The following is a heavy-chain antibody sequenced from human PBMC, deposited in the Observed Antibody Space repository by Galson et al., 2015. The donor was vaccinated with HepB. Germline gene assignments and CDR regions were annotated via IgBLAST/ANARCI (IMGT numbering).Heavy chain of an antibody. V-gene: IGHV1-69*17. CDR1: GGTFSSYA. J-gene: IGHJ4*02. CDR3: AREPSRDSSGYYYGV. D-gene: IGHD3-22*01. Sequence: SCKASGGTFSSYAISWVRQAPGQGLEWMGGIIPIFGIANYAQKFQGRVTITADKSTTTAYMELSSLRSEDTAVYYCAREPSRDSSGYYYGVWGQGTLVTVSS. CDR2: IIPIFGIA.